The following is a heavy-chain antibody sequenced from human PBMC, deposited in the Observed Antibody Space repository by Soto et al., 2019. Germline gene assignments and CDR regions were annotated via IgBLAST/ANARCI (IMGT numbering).Heavy chain of an antibody. CDR3: ARRPHCSGGICYYGLDN. V-gene: IGHV1-8*01. CDR1: GYTFTNSD. Sequence: QVQLVQSGAEVKKPGASVKVSCKAPGYTFTNSDINWVRQAPGQGLEWMGWMNPDSGHAAYAQKFQGRVTLTTSTSTSTVYMEMRSLGSEDTAVYYCARRPHCSGGICYYGLDNWGQGTLVTVSS. D-gene: IGHD2-15*01. J-gene: IGHJ4*02. CDR2: MNPDSGHA.